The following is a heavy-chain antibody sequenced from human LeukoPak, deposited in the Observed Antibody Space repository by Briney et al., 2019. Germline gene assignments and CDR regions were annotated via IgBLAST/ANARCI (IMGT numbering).Heavy chain of an antibody. D-gene: IGHD3-10*01. V-gene: IGHV4-34*01. CDR2: INHSGST. Sequence: SETLSLTCAVYGGSFSGYYWSWIRQPPGKGLEWIGEINHSGSTNYNPSLKSRVTISVDTSKNQFSLKLSSVTAADTAVYYCARVGRPPSRSGSYYNRVRDYYYYYYMDVWGKGTTVTVSS. CDR1: GGSFSGYY. CDR3: ARVGRPPSRSGSYYNRVRDYYYYYYMDV. J-gene: IGHJ6*03.